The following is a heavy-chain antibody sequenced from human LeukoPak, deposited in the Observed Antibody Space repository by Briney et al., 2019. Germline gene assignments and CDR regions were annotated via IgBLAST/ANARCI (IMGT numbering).Heavy chain of an antibody. CDR1: GYTFTSYG. D-gene: IGHD3-10*01. J-gene: IGHJ4*02. CDR2: ISANSGYT. V-gene: IGHV1-18*01. Sequence: ASVKVSCKASGYTFTSYGISWVRQAPGQGLEWMGWISANSGYTNYAQQLQGRVTLTTDTSTSTTYMDLRSLRSDDTAVYYCARSSTTMVRGNFDYWGQGTLVTVSS. CDR3: ARSSTTMVRGNFDY.